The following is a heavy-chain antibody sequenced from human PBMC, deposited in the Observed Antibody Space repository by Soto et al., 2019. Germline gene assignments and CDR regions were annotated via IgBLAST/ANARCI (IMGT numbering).Heavy chain of an antibody. CDR3: ARSPEATVTAFDF. V-gene: IGHV4-4*02. D-gene: IGHD4-17*01. CDR1: GGSISSSNW. Sequence: SETLSLTCAVSGGSISSSNWWSWVRQPPGKGLEWIGEIYHSGSTNYNPSLKSRVTISVDTSKNQFSLKLSSVTAADTAVYYCARSPEATVTAFDFWGLGTLVT. CDR2: IYHSGST. J-gene: IGHJ4*02.